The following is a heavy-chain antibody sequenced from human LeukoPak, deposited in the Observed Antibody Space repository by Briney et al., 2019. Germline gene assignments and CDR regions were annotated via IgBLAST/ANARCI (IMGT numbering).Heavy chain of an antibody. Sequence: GGSLRLSCAASGFTVSNNYMSWVRQAPGKGLEWVSVIYSGGNTYYIDSVKGRFTISRDNSKNTVYLQMNSLRVEDTAVYYRVRDSSKFGLWGQGTLVTVSS. V-gene: IGHV3-53*01. CDR1: GFTVSNNY. D-gene: IGHD3-10*01. CDR3: VRDSSKFGL. J-gene: IGHJ4*02. CDR2: IYSGGNT.